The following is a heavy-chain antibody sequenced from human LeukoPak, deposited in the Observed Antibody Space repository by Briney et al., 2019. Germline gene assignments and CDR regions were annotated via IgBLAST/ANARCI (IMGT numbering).Heavy chain of an antibody. Sequence: GGSLRLFCAASGFTFSSYWMSWVRQAPGKGLEWVANIKQDGSEKYYVDSVKGRFTISRDNAKNSLYLQMNSLRAEDTAVYYCARLDSSSWYDLLYFDYWGQGTLVTVSS. V-gene: IGHV3-7*01. CDR2: IKQDGSEK. CDR3: ARLDSSSWYDLLYFDY. D-gene: IGHD6-13*01. CDR1: GFTFSSYW. J-gene: IGHJ4*02.